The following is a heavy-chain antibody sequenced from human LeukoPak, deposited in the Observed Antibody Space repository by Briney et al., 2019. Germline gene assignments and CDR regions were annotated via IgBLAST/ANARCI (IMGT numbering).Heavy chain of an antibody. Sequence: SETLSLTCAVYGGSFSGYYWSWIRQPPGKGLEWIGEINHSGSTNYNPSLKSRVTISVDTSKNQFSLKLSSVTAADTAVYYCARGGFSDPQEVFDPWGQGTLVTVSS. CDR3: ARGGFSDPQEVFDP. J-gene: IGHJ5*02. V-gene: IGHV4-34*01. D-gene: IGHD5-18*01. CDR1: GGSFSGYY. CDR2: INHSGST.